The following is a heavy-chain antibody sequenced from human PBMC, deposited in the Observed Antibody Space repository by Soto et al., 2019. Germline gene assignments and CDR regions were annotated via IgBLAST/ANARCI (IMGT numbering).Heavy chain of an antibody. CDR2: FYYSGNT. CDR1: GGSISSGYYY. D-gene: IGHD3-10*01. Sequence: SETVSLTCSVSGGSISSGYYYWSWIRQPPGKGLEWIGNFYYSGNTYYNPTLTSRLIISIDTATAKCALKVGSVTAADTAVYYCAGSSLYGMDVWGQGTTVTVSS. J-gene: IGHJ6*02. CDR3: AGSSLYGMDV. V-gene: IGHV4-30-4*01.